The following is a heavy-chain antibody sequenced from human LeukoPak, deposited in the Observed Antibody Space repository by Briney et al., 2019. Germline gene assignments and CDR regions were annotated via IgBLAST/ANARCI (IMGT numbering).Heavy chain of an antibody. CDR2: ISSSSSYI. CDR3: ARGPYCSGGSCLLDY. Sequence: GGSLRLSCAASGFTFSSYSMNRVRQAPGKGLEWVSSISSSSSYIYYADSVKGRFTISRDNAKNSLYLQMNSLRAEDTAVYYCARGPYCSGGSCLLDYWGQGTLVTVSS. D-gene: IGHD2-15*01. V-gene: IGHV3-21*01. CDR1: GFTFSSYS. J-gene: IGHJ4*02.